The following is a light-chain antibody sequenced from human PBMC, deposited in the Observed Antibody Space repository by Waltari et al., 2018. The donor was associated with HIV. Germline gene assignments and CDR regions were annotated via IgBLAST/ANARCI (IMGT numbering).Light chain of an antibody. J-gene: IGKJ3*01. CDR1: QNIDTF. CDR2: DTS. V-gene: IGKV1-39*01. Sequence: DIQMTQSPSSLSASVGDTVTFTCRASQNIDTFLSWFQQTPGKAPTLLIHDTSRLHSGVPSRFRCRGSGNDFHLNLRRSASEDFATFHRLPTYDTPLNFGPGTIVDV. CDR3: LPTYDTPLN.